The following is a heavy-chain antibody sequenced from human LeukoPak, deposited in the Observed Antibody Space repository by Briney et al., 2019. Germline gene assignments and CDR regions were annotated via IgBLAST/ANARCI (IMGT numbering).Heavy chain of an antibody. CDR2: ISHSGTT. D-gene: IGHD6-19*01. CDR3: AGRHIAVAGTEYFDL. CDR1: GVSISISNW. Sequence: PSETLSLTCAVSGVSISISNWWCWVRQPPGKGLEWIGEISHSGTTNYNPSLKSRVSISVDKSKNHFSLKVNSVTAADTAVYYCAGRHIAVAGTEYFDLWGRGTLVTVSS. V-gene: IGHV4-4*02. J-gene: IGHJ2*01.